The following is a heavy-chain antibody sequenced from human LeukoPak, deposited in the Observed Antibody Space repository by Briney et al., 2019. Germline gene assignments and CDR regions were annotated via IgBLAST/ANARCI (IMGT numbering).Heavy chain of an antibody. CDR3: ARDHVIPELRDSSEGLLGIDY. V-gene: IGHV3-30-3*01. CDR1: GFTFSSYA. CDR2: ISYDGSNK. J-gene: IGHJ4*02. D-gene: IGHD3-22*01. Sequence: GGSLRLSCATSGFTFSSYAMHWVRQAPGKGLEWVAVISYDGSNKYYADSVKGRFTISRDNSKNTLYLQMNSLRAEDTAVYYCARDHVIPELRDSSEGLLGIDYWGQGTLVTVSS.